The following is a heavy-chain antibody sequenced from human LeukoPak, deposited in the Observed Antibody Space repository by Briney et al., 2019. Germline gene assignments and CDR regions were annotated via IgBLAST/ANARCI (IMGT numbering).Heavy chain of an antibody. CDR2: IKSKTDGGTT. CDR3: TTDLFVELWLLGENY. Sequence: GGSLRLSCAASGFTFSNAWMSWVRQAPGKGLEWVGRIKSKTDGGTTDYAAPVKGRFTISRDDSKNTLYLQMNSLKTEDTAVYYCTTDLFVELWLLGENYWGQGTLVTVSS. J-gene: IGHJ4*02. V-gene: IGHV3-15*01. CDR1: GFTFSNAW. D-gene: IGHD5-18*01.